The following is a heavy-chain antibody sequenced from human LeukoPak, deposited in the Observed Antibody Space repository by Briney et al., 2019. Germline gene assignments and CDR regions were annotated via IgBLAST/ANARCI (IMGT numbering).Heavy chain of an antibody. J-gene: IGHJ4*02. CDR3: ARGDDFSGDH. D-gene: IGHD1-1*01. CDR2: IHPEGNEK. Sequence: PGGSLRLSCAVSGFTFSNFWMSWVCQAPGRGLEWVANIHPEGNEKYHVESVKGRFTISRDNAKNSLFLQMNGLRVEDTAVYYCARGDDFSGDHWGQGTLVTVSS. CDR1: GFTFSNFW. V-gene: IGHV3-7*04.